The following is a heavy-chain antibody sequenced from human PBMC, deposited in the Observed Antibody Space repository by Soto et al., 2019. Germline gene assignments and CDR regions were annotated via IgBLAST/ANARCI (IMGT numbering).Heavy chain of an antibody. CDR3: ARGMVYAINQIPEDV. V-gene: IGHV4-31*03. D-gene: IGHD2-8*01. Sequence: QVQLQESGPGLVKPSQTLSLTCTVSGGSISSGGYYWSWIRQHPGKGLEWIGYIYYSGRTYYNPSPRSRVTISVDTSKNQFSLKRGSVTAADTAVYYCARGMVYAINQIPEDVWGQGTTVTVSS. J-gene: IGHJ6*02. CDR1: GGSISSGGYY. CDR2: IYYSGRT.